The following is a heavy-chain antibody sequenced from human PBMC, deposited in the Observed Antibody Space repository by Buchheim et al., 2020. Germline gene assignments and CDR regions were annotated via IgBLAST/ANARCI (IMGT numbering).Heavy chain of an antibody. V-gene: IGHV3-7*01. CDR1: GFTFSDYY. CDR2: IKQDGSEK. Sequence: VQLVESGGGLVKPGGSLRLSCAASGFTFSDYYMSWIRQAPGKGLEWVANIKQDGSEKYYVDSVKGRFTISRDNAKNSLYLQMNSLRAEDTAVYYCARDFRLVQWLAADDYWGQGTL. J-gene: IGHJ4*02. D-gene: IGHD6-19*01. CDR3: ARDFRLVQWLAADDY.